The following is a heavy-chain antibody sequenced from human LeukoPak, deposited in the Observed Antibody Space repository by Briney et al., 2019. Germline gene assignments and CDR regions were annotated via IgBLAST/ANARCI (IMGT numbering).Heavy chain of an antibody. CDR1: GYTFTGYY. CDR3: ARDLMTTPTWDFDY. V-gene: IGHV1-2*02. J-gene: IGHJ4*02. D-gene: IGHD3-16*01. CDR2: INPNSGTT. Sequence: ASVKVSCKGSGYTFTGYYMHWVRQAPGQGLEWMGWINPNSGTTNYAQKFQGRVTVTTDTSISTPYMELSRLESDDTAVYYCARDLMTTPTWDFDYWGQGTLVTVAS.